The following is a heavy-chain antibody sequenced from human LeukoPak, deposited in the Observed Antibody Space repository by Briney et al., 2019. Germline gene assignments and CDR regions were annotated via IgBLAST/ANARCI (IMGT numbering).Heavy chain of an antibody. Sequence: GGSLRLSCTVSGFTVSSNSMSWVRQAPGKGLEWVSSISSSSSYIYYADSVKGRFTISRDNAKNSLYLQMNSLRAEDTAVYYCARDGAVTTFYYYYYMDVWGKGTTVTVSS. J-gene: IGHJ6*03. CDR3: ARDGAVTTFYYYYYMDV. CDR2: ISSSSSYI. D-gene: IGHD4-17*01. CDR1: GFTVSSNS. V-gene: IGHV3-21*01.